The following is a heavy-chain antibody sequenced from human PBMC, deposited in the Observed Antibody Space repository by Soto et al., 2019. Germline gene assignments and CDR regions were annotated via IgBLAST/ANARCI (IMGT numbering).Heavy chain of an antibody. J-gene: IGHJ4*02. Sequence: NPSETLSLTCTVSGGSISSYYWSWIRQPPGKGLEWIGYIYYSGSTNYNPSLKSRVTVSVDTSKNQFSLKLSSVTAADTAVYYCEREFHIRSGWSLGFDYWGQGTLVTVSS. D-gene: IGHD6-19*01. CDR3: EREFHIRSGWSLGFDY. CDR1: GGSISSYY. V-gene: IGHV4-59*01. CDR2: IYYSGST.